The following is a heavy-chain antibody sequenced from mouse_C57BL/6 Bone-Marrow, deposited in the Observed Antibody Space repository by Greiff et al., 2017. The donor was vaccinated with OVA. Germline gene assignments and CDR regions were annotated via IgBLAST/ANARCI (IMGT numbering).Heavy chain of an antibody. J-gene: IGHJ2*01. V-gene: IGHV1-52*01. CDR1: GYTFTSYW. CDR2: IDPSDSET. CDR3: AVYYYGSYYFDY. Sequence: VQLQESGAELVRPGSSVKLSCKASGYTFTSYWMHWVKQRPIQGLEWIGNIDPSDSETHYNQQFKDKATLTVDNSSSTSYMQLSSLTSEDSAVYYCAVYYYGSYYFDYWGQGTTLTVSS. D-gene: IGHD1-1*01.